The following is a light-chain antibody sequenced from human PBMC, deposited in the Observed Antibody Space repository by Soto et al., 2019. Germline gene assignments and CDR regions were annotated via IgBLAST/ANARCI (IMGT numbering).Light chain of an antibody. J-gene: IGKJ5*01. CDR3: QQRYNWPVT. CDR1: QSVSIN. CDR2: DAS. V-gene: IGKV3-11*01. Sequence: EIVMTQSPGTLSVSPGGRATLSCRASQSVSINLAWYQQKPGQAPRLLIFDASQRATGIPARFRGSGSGTDFTLTISSLEPEDFSVYYCQQRYNWPVTFGQGTRLEI.